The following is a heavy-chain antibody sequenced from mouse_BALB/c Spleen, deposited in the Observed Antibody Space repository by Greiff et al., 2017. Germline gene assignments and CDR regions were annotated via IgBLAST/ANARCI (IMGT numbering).Heavy chain of an antibody. CDR2: IWGGGST. Sequence: VKLMESGPGLVAPSQSLSITCTVSGFSLTDYGVSWIRQPPGKGLEWLGVIWGGGSTYYNSALKSRLSISKDNSKSQVFLKMNSLQTDDTAMYYCAKHGELGLYYFDYWGQGTTLTVSS. V-gene: IGHV2-6-5*01. J-gene: IGHJ2*01. CDR3: AKHGELGLYYFDY. D-gene: IGHD4-1*01. CDR1: GFSLTDYG.